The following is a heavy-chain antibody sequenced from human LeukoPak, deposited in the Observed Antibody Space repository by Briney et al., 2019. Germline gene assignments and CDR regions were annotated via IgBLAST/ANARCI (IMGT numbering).Heavy chain of an antibody. D-gene: IGHD3-3*01. Sequence: GGSLRLSCAASGFTFSSYGMHWVRQAPGKGLEWVAVIWYDGSNKYYADSVKGRFTISRDNSKNTLYLQMNSLRAEDTAVYYCARAHTIFWEFDAFDIWGRGTMVTVSS. V-gene: IGHV3-33*01. J-gene: IGHJ3*02. CDR2: IWYDGSNK. CDR3: ARAHTIFWEFDAFDI. CDR1: GFTFSSYG.